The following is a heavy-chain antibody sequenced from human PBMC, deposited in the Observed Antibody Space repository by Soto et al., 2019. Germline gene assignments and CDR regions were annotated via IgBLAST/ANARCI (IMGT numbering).Heavy chain of an antibody. D-gene: IGHD3-9*01. CDR2: ISAYNGNT. CDR3: ARGGVLRYFDWLPETQYYFDY. V-gene: IGHV1-18*01. Sequence: QVQLVQSGAEVKKPGASVKVSCKASGYTFTSYGISWVRQAPGQGLEWMGWISAYNGNTNYAQKLQGRVTMTTDTSTXXAXMXXRSLRSDDTAVYYCARGGVLRYFDWLPETQYYFDYWGQGTLVTVSS. CDR1: GYTFTSYG. J-gene: IGHJ4*02.